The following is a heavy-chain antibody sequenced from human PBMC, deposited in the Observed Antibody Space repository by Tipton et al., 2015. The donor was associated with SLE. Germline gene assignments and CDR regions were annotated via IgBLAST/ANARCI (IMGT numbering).Heavy chain of an antibody. V-gene: IGHV3-15*01. J-gene: IGHJ4*02. CDR1: GFTFSNAW. CDR3: TTDVDVVPAAFDY. D-gene: IGHD2-2*01. Sequence: SLRLSCAASGFTFSNAWMSWVRQAPGKGLEWVGRIKSKTDGGTTDYAAPVKGRFTISRDDSKNTLYLQMNSLKTEDTAVYYCTTDVDVVPAAFDYWGQGTLVTVSS. CDR2: IKSKTDGGTT.